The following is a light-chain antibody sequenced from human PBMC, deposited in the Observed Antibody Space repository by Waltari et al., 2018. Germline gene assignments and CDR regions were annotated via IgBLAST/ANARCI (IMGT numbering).Light chain of an antibody. CDR3: SSYVSSDTLEL. Sequence: HSALTQPASVSGSPGQSITISCPGTSSDVGGYNYVPWYQQHPGKAPKLMIFDVSNRPSGVSSRFSGSKSGNTASLTISGLQAEDEADYYCSSYVSSDTLELFGGGTSLTVL. V-gene: IGLV2-14*03. CDR2: DVS. CDR1: SSDVGGYNY. J-gene: IGLJ2*01.